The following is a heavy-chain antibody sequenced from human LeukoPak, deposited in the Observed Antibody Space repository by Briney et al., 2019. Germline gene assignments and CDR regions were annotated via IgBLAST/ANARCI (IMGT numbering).Heavy chain of an antibody. CDR1: GESFSGYY. CDR3: ARSKHMAYGSGSYGAFDI. D-gene: IGHD3-10*01. CDR2: IYYSGST. J-gene: IGHJ3*02. Sequence: SETLSLTCAVYGESFSGYYWTWIRQPPGKGLEWIGSIYYSGSTYYNPSLKSRVTISVDTSKNQFSLKLSSVTAADTAVYYCARSKHMAYGSGSYGAFDIWGQGTMVTVSS. V-gene: IGHV4-34*01.